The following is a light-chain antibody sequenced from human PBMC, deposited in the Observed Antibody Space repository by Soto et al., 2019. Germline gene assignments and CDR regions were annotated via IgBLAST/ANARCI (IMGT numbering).Light chain of an antibody. CDR2: EVT. Sequence: QSVLTQPASVSGSPGQSITISCTGTSSDVGGYHYVSWYQQHPGKAPKLMSYEVTNRPSGISNRFSGSKSGNTAYLTISGLQDEDEDDYYCSSYTNNDAWVFGGGTKLTVL. CDR1: SSDVGGYHY. J-gene: IGLJ3*02. V-gene: IGLV2-14*01. CDR3: SSYTNNDAWV.